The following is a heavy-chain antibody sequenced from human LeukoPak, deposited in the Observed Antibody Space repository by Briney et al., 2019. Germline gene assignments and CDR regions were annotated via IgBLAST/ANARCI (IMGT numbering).Heavy chain of an antibody. CDR1: GFSFSSYA. Sequence: GGSLRLSCAASGFSFSSYAMSWVRQAPGKGLEWVSAISGSGVSTDYADSVKGRFTISRDNSRNTLYLQINRLSADDAAVNYLSKGALATMGDYFDYWGQGILVTVSS. CDR3: SKGALATMGDYFDY. J-gene: IGHJ4*02. D-gene: IGHD5-24*01. CDR2: ISGSGVST. V-gene: IGHV3-23*01.